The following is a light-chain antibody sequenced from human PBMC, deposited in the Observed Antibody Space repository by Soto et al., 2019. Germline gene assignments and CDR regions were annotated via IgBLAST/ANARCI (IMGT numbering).Light chain of an antibody. V-gene: IGLV1-44*01. CDR3: ATWDDSMDVHV. J-gene: IGLJ1*01. CDR1: SSNIGINT. Sequence: QSVLTLPPSASWTPGQTITISCSGGSSNIGINTVSWYEHLPGTAPRLLIYGNNQRPSGVPDRFSGSKSGTSASLAISGLQYEDEAHYYCATWDDSMDVHVLGTGTKVTVL. CDR2: GNN.